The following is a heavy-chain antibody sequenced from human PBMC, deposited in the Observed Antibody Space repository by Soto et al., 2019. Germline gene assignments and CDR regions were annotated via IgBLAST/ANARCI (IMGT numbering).Heavy chain of an antibody. J-gene: IGHJ4*02. CDR1: GGSISSGGYY. CDR2: IYYSGST. V-gene: IGHV4-31*03. Sequence: QVQLQESGPGLVKPSQTLSLTCTVSGGSISSGGYYWSWIRQHPGKGLEWIGYIYYSGSTYYNPSLKSRVTRAVDTSKNQFSLKLRAVTAADTAVYYCARSPEATVTAFDYWGQGTLVTVSS. CDR3: ARSPEATVTAFDY. D-gene: IGHD4-17*01.